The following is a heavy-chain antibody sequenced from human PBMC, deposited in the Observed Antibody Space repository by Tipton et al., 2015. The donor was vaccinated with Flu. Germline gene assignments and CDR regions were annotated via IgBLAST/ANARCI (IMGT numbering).Heavy chain of an antibody. CDR2: IYHSGST. D-gene: IGHD3-10*01. V-gene: IGHV4-39*07. CDR1: GGSISSSSYY. Sequence: TLSLTCTVSGGSISSSSYYWGWIRQPPGKGLEWIGSIYHSGSTYYNPSLKSRVTISVDTAKNQFSLELSSVTAADTAVYYCATYYYGSGTQSAFDYWGQGTLVTVSS. CDR3: ATYYYGSGTQSAFDY. J-gene: IGHJ4*02.